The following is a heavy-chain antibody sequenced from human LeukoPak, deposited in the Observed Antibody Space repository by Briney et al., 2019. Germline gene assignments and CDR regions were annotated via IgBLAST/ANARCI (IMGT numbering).Heavy chain of an antibody. CDR2: ISNGGSTI. V-gene: IGHV3-48*03. Sequence: GGSLRLSCAASGFSFSSYEMNWVPQAPGKGLEWVSYISNGGSTIYYADSVKGRFTISRDNAKNSLYLQLNSLRAEDTAVYYCARESLGTVDYWGQGTLVTVSS. D-gene: IGHD7-27*01. J-gene: IGHJ4*02. CDR3: ARESLGTVDY. CDR1: GFSFSSYE.